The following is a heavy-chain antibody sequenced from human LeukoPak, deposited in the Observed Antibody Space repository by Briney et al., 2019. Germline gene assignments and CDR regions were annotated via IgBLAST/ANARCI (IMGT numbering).Heavy chain of an antibody. CDR2: ISSSSSTI. CDR3: ATNGGYDSSGYYSSS. V-gene: IGHV3-48*01. J-gene: IGHJ5*02. CDR1: GFTFSSYS. D-gene: IGHD3-22*01. Sequence: GGSLRLSCAASGFTFSSYSMNWVRQAPGKGLEWVSYISSSSSTIYYADSVKGRFTISRDNSKNTLYLQMNSLRAEDTAVYYCATNGGYDSSGYYSSSWGQGTLVTVSS.